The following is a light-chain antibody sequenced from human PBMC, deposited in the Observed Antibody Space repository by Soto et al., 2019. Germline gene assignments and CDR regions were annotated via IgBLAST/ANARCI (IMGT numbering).Light chain of an antibody. Sequence: ETLLTQSPGTLSLSPGERATLSCRASQTVRNNYLAWYQQKPGQAPRLLIYDASSRATGIPDRFSGGGSGTDFTLTISRLEPEDFAVYYCQQFSSYPLTFVGGTKVDIK. CDR2: DAS. V-gene: IGKV3-20*01. J-gene: IGKJ4*01. CDR1: QTVRNNY. CDR3: QQFSSYPLT.